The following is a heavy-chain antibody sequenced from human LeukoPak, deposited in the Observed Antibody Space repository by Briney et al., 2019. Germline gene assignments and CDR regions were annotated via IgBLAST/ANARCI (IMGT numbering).Heavy chain of an antibody. CDR3: ARGPRGLAPGY. CDR1: GGSFSGYY. V-gene: IGHV4-34*01. J-gene: IGHJ4*02. CDR2: INHSGST. D-gene: IGHD3-10*01. Sequence: SETLSLTCAVYGGSFSGYYWSWIRQPPGKGLEWIGEINHSGSTNYNPSLKSRVTISVDTSKNQFPLKLSSVTAADTAVYYCARGPRGLAPGYWGQGTLVTVSS.